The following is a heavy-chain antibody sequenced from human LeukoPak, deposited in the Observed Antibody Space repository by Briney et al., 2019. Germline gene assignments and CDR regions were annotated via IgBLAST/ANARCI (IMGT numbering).Heavy chain of an antibody. V-gene: IGHV3-7*01. D-gene: IGHD3-3*01. CDR1: GFTFSSYW. CDR3: ARDRWAIFGVVITYYYYGMDV. CDR2: IKQDGSEK. J-gene: IGHJ6*02. Sequence: PGGSLRLSCAASGFTFSSYWMSWVRQAPGKGLEWVANIKQDGSEKYYVDSVKGRFTISRDNAKNSLYLQMNSLRAEDTAVYYCARDRWAIFGVVITYYYYGMDVWGQGTTVTVSS.